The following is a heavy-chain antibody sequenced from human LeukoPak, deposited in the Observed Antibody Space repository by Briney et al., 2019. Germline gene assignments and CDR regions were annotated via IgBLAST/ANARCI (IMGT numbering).Heavy chain of an antibody. J-gene: IGHJ4*02. Sequence: GGSLRLSCAASGFTFSSYGMHWVRQAPGKGLEWVAVISYDGSNKYYADPVKGRFTISRDNSKNTLYLQMNSLRAEDTAVYYCAKDQGWDSSGCYFDYWGQGTLVTVSS. D-gene: IGHD6-19*01. CDR1: GFTFSSYG. V-gene: IGHV3-30*18. CDR3: AKDQGWDSSGCYFDY. CDR2: ISYDGSNK.